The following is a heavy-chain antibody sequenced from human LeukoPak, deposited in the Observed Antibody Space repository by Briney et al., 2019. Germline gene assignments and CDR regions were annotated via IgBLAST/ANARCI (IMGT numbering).Heavy chain of an antibody. D-gene: IGHD2-2*01. CDR2: IYYSGST. CDR1: GGSISSYY. J-gene: IGHJ6*03. V-gene: IGHV4-59*01. CDR3: ARGLYQLLPNLYYYYYMDV. Sequence: PSETLSLTCTVSGGSISSYYGSWIRQPPGKGLEWIGYIYYSGSTNYNPSLKSRVTISVDTSKNQFSLKLSSVTAADTAVYYCARGLYQLLPNLYYYYYMDVWGKGTTVTVSS.